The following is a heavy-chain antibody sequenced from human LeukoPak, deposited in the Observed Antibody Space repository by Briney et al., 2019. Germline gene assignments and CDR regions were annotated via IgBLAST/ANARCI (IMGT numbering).Heavy chain of an antibody. CDR1: GYTFTNFD. J-gene: IGHJ5*02. CDR3: ARERYRVWFDP. CDR2: MNPNSGNT. V-gene: IGHV1-8*01. Sequence: GASVKVSCKASGYTFTNFDINWVRQAAGQGLEWMGWMNPNSGNTGYAQKFQGRVTMTRNTSISTAYMELSSLRSEDTAVYYCARERYRVWFDPWGQGTLVTVSS. D-gene: IGHD3-16*02.